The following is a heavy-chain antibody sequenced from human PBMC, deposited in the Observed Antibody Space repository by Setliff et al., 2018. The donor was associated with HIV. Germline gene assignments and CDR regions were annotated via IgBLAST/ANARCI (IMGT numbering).Heavy chain of an antibody. CDR1: GFTFSDYY. Sequence: PGGSMRLSCAASGFTFSDYYMSWLRQTPGKGLEWVSYISDSGDTVNYADSVKGRFIISRDNAKKSLYLQMNSLRAEDTALYYCATKNLVNWGQGTLVTVSS. D-gene: IGHD2-2*01. V-gene: IGHV3-11*01. CDR2: ISDSGDTV. J-gene: IGHJ4*02. CDR3: ATKNLVN.